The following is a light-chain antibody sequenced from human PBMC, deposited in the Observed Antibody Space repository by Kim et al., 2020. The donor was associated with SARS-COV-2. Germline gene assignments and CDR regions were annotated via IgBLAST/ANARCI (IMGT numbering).Light chain of an antibody. CDR3: QQYGSSWYT. CDR1: QSVPSKY. CDR2: GAS. Sequence: EIVLTQSPGTLSLSPGERATLSCRGSQSVPSKYLAWYQQKSGQAPRLLISGASSRATGIPDRFSGSGSGTDFTLTINRLEPEDFAVYYCQQYGSSWYTFGQGTKLEI. V-gene: IGKV3-20*01. J-gene: IGKJ2*01.